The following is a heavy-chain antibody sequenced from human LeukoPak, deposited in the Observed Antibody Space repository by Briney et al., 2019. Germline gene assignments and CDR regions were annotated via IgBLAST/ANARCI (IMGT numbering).Heavy chain of an antibody. D-gene: IGHD1/OR15-1a*01. J-gene: IGHJ4*02. CDR3: ARDRGWNTFDF. Sequence: GGSLRLSCAASGFTFSDNWMSWVRQAPGKGLEWVANIKKDGSHSNYVDSVKGRFTLSRDNDKNSLYLQMNSLRAEDTAVYYCARDRGWNTFDFWGQGTLVTVSS. CDR1: GFTFSDNW. V-gene: IGHV3-7*01. CDR2: IKKDGSHS.